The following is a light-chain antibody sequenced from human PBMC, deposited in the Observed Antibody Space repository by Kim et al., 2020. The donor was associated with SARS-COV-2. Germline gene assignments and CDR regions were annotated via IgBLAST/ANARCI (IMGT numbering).Light chain of an antibody. J-gene: IGLJ1*01. CDR3: AAWDDSLNGLYV. CDR2: SNN. V-gene: IGLV1-44*01. CDR1: SSNIGSNT. Sequence: RATLSCSGSSSNIGSNTVNWYQQLPGTAPKLLIYSNNQRPSGVPDRFSGSKSGTSASLAISGLQSEDEADYYCAAWDDSLNGLYVFGTGTKVTVL.